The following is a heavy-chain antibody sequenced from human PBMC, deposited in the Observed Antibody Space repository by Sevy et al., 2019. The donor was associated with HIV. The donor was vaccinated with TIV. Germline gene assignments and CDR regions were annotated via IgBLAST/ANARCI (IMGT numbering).Heavy chain of an antibody. D-gene: IGHD1-26*01. Sequence: ASVKVSCKASGYTFTSYAFDWVRQAPGQGLEWMGWIDAGNGNTKYSQKFQGRVTLTRETSASTAYMELSSLRSEDTGVSYCVRANSGDYPSRGYLDYWGQGTLVTVSS. CDR2: IDAGNGNT. V-gene: IGHV1-3*01. CDR3: VRANSGDYPSRGYLDY. CDR1: GYTFTSYA. J-gene: IGHJ4*02.